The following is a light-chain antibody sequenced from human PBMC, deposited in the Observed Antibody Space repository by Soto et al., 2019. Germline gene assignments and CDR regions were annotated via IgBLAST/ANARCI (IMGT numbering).Light chain of an antibody. CDR1: QSVNNY. Sequence: EIVLTQSPATLSLSPGERATLSCRASQSVNNYLAWYQQRPGQAPRLLIYDASNWATGIPARFSGSGSGTDFTLTISSLEPEDFAVYYCQHRNNRPFSFGPGTKVDIK. V-gene: IGKV3-11*01. CDR2: DAS. CDR3: QHRNNRPFS. J-gene: IGKJ3*01.